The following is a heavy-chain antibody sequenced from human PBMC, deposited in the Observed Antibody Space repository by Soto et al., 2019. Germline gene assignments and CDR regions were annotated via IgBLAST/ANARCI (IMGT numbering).Heavy chain of an antibody. J-gene: IGHJ5*02. V-gene: IGHV4-39*01. CDR3: ARQTMIVVVVAATGWFDP. Sequence: SETLSLTCTVSGGSISSSSYYWGWIRQPPGKGLEWIGSIYYSGSTYYNPSLKSRVTISVDTSKNQFSLKLSSVTAADTAVYYCARQTMIVVVVAATGWFDPWGQGTLVTVSS. CDR1: GGSISSSSYY. CDR2: IYYSGST. D-gene: IGHD2-15*01.